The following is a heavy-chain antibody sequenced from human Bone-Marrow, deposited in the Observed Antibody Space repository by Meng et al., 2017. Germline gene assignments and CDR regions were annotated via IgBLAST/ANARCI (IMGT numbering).Heavy chain of an antibody. Sequence: VQLQESGPGLVKPSQTLSLTCTVSGGSISSGGYYWNWIRQHPGKGLEWIGYIYYSGSTYYNPSLKSRITISVDTSENHFSLKLSSVTAADTAVYYCASLYGVVGASWFDPWGQGTLVTVSS. CDR1: GGSISSGGYY. D-gene: IGHD1-26*01. CDR3: ASLYGVVGASWFDP. J-gene: IGHJ5*02. CDR2: IYYSGST. V-gene: IGHV4-31*03.